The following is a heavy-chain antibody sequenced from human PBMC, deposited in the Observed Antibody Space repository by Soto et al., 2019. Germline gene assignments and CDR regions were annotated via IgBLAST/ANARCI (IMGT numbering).Heavy chain of an antibody. J-gene: IGHJ4*02. CDR2: INPSGGSA. CDR1: GYTFTSYY. CDR3: ARGSVAGRRFDY. D-gene: IGHD6-19*01. V-gene: IGHV1-46*01. Sequence: QVQLVQSGAEVKKPGASVKGSCKASGYTFTSYYIHWVRQAPGQGLEWMGIINPSGGSASYAQKFQGRVTMTRDTSTSTVYMELSSLRSEDTAVYYCARGSVAGRRFDYWGQGTLVTVSS.